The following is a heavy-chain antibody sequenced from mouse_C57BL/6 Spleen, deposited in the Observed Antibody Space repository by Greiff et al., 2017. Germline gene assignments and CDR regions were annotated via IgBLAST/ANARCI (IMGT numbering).Heavy chain of an antibody. Sequence: VQLQQSGPGLVQPSQSLSITCTVSGFSLTSYGVHWVRQSPGKGLEWLGVIWSGGSTDYNAAFISRLSISKDNSKSQVFFKMNSLQADDTAIYYCARRGDYDGSYYYAMDYWGQGTSVTVSS. CDR2: IWSGGST. D-gene: IGHD2-4*01. V-gene: IGHV2-2*01. CDR1: GFSLTSYG. J-gene: IGHJ4*01. CDR3: ARRGDYDGSYYYAMDY.